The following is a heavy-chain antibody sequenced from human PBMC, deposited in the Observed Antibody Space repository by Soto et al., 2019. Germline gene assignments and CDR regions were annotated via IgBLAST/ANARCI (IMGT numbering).Heavy chain of an antibody. J-gene: IGHJ3*02. Sequence: SETLSLTCTVSGGSISSYYWSWIRQPPGKGLEWIGYIYYSGSTNYNPSLKSRVTISVDTSKNQFSLKLSSVTAADTAVYYCARHVNGDYGEAFDIWGQGTMVTVSS. D-gene: IGHD4-17*01. CDR3: ARHVNGDYGEAFDI. V-gene: IGHV4-59*08. CDR2: IYYSGST. CDR1: GGSISSYY.